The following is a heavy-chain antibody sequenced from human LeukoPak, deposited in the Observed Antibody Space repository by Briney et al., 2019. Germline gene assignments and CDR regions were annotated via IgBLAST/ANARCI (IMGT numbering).Heavy chain of an antibody. CDR2: ISSNGGST. CDR1: GFTFSSYA. J-gene: IGHJ4*02. D-gene: IGHD4-17*01. V-gene: IGHV3-64*01. Sequence: GGSLRLSCAASGFTFSSYAMHWVRQAPGKGLEYVSAISSNGGSTYYANSVKGRFTISRDNSKNTLYLQMGSLRAEDMAVYYCAPPFYGDRDYGGQGTLVTVSS. CDR3: APPFYGDRDY.